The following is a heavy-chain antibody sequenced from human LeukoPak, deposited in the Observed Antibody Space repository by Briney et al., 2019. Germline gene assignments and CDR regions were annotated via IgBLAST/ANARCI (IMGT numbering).Heavy chain of an antibody. V-gene: IGHV1-18*01. CDR2: ISAYNGNT. CDR1: GYTFTSYG. Sequence: GATVKVSCKASGYTFTSYGISWVRQAPGQGLEWMGWISAYNGNTNYAQKLQGRVTMTTDTSTSTAYMELRSLRSDDTAVYYCARDRWQQLVQGWFDPWGQGTLVTVSS. D-gene: IGHD6-13*01. CDR3: ARDRWQQLVQGWFDP. J-gene: IGHJ5*02.